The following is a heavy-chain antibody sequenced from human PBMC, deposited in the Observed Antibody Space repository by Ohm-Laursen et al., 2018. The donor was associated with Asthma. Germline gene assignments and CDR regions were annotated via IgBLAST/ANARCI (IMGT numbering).Heavy chain of an antibody. D-gene: IGHD2-15*01. Sequence: ATVKISCKASGYTFTSYGIGWVRQAPGQGLEWMGWINTNTGNPTYAQGFTGRFVFSLDTSVSTAYLQISSLKAEDTAVYYCARGVVQDPFDYWGQGTLVTVSS. V-gene: IGHV7-4-1*02. CDR3: ARGVVQDPFDY. J-gene: IGHJ4*02. CDR2: INTNTGNP. CDR1: GYTFTSYG.